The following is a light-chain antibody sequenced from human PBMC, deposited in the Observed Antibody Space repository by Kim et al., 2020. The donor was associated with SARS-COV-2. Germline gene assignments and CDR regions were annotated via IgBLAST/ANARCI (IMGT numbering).Light chain of an antibody. V-gene: IGLV1-40*01. J-gene: IGLJ1*01. CDR3: QSYDSSLSGFYV. CDR1: SSIIGAGHD. Sequence: VTISWTGSSSIIGAGHDVHWYQQLPGTAPKLLIYGNSNRPSGVPDRFPGSKSGTSASLAITGLQAEDEADYYCQSYDSSLSGFYVFGTGTKVTVL. CDR2: GNS.